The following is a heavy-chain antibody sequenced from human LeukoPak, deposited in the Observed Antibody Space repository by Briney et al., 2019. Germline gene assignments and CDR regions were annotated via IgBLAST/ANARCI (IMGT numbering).Heavy chain of an antibody. CDR1: GFAFSNFA. CDR2: VSYEGTIK. J-gene: IGHJ5*01. V-gene: IGHV3-30*14. Sequence: GRSLRLSCAASGFAFSNFAMHWVRQAPGKGLEWVAVVSYEGTIKYYADSAKGRFTISRDNSGNIISLQMNNLTTDDTATYYCAREKFDSWGQGALVTVSP. CDR3: AREKFDS.